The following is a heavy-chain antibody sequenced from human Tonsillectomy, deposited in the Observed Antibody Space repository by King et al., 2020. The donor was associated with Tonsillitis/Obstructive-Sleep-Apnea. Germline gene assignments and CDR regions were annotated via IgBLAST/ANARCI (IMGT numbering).Heavy chain of an antibody. J-gene: IGHJ4*02. D-gene: IGHD2-2*02. Sequence: EVQLVESGGGLVKPGGSLRLSCAASGFSFSTYDMNWVRQAPGKGLEWVSSLSSSSSYIYYADSVKGRFNISRDNAKNSLYLQMNSLRAEDTAVYYCARFVVLPIAIREVLDYWGQGTLVTVSS. V-gene: IGHV3-21*01. CDR3: ARFVVLPIAIREVLDY. CDR1: GFSFSTYD. CDR2: LSSSSSYI.